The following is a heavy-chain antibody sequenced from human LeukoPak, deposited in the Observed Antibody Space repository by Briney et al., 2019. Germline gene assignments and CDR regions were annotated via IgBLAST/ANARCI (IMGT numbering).Heavy chain of an antibody. Sequence: GGSLRLSCTASGFAFDEHGMSWVRQVPGKGLEWVSGINWSGGSTGYADPLRGRFTISRDSSTNTLYLQLSSLRAEDTAIYYCARGGSAFAYFFDYWSQGTLVTVSS. V-gene: IGHV3-20*04. CDR1: GFAFDEHG. CDR2: INWSGGST. CDR3: ARGGSAFAYFFDY. D-gene: IGHD3-10*01. J-gene: IGHJ4*02.